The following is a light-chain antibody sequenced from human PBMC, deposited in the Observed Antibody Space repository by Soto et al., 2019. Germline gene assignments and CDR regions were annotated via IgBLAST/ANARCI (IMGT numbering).Light chain of an antibody. CDR3: SSYTSTNTVV. V-gene: IGLV2-14*03. J-gene: IGLJ2*01. CDR2: DVT. Sequence: QSVLTQPASVSGSPGQSITISCTGTSSDIGGYNFVSWYQQHPGKAPKLMLYDVTNRPSGVSNRFSGSKSGNTASLTISGLQAEDEAVYYCSSYTSTNTVVFGGGTKVTVL. CDR1: SSDIGGYNF.